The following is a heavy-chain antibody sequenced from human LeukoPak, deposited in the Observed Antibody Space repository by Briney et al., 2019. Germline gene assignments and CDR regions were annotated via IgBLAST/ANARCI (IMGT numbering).Heavy chain of an antibody. CDR2: INQDGSKK. CDR1: RFTFSNYW. V-gene: IGHV3-7*01. CDR3: AKWGPHCVGDYCPALDS. J-gene: IGHJ4*02. D-gene: IGHD2-21*02. Sequence: GGSLRLSCVASRFTFSNYWMSWVRQAPGKGLEWVANINQDGSKKVYADSMKGRFTISRDNAKESLYLQLNSLRADDTAVYYCAKWGPHCVGDYCPALDSWGQGTLVAVSS.